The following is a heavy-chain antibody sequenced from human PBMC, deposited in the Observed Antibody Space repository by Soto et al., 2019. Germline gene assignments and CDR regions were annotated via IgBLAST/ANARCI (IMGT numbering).Heavy chain of an antibody. D-gene: IGHD6-13*01. CDR3: AREASSSWYGTIWFDP. CDR2: INAGNGNT. V-gene: IGHV1-3*01. Sequence: ASVKVSCKASGYTFTSYAMHWVRQAPGQRLEWMGWINAGNGNTKYSQKFQGRVTITRDTSASTAYMELSSLRSEDTAVYYCAREASSSWYGTIWFDPWGQGTLFTVPS. CDR1: GYTFTSYA. J-gene: IGHJ5*02.